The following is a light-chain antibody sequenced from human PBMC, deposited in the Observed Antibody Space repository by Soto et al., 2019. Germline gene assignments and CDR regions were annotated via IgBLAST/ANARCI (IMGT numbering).Light chain of an antibody. Sequence: QSVLTQPPSVSGAPGQRVTISCAGTSSNIGAGYGVHWYQQLPGRAPKLLIHNYVNRPSGVPDRFSGSKSGTSASLAITGLQGEDEGDYYCSSYTSSSTYVFGTGTKLTVL. CDR1: SSNIGAGYG. CDR3: SSYTSSSTYV. CDR2: NYV. V-gene: IGLV1-40*01. J-gene: IGLJ1*01.